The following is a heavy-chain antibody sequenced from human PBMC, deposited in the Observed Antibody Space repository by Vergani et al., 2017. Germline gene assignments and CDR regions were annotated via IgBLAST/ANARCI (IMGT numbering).Heavy chain of an antibody. Sequence: EVQLVESGGVVVQPGGSLRLSCAASGFTFDDYAMHWVRQAPGKGLEWVSLISGSGGSTYYADSVKGRFTISRDNSKNTLYLQMNSLRAEDTAVYYCAKYGFGELLENPNTRWGQGTLVTVSS. CDR1: GFTFDDYA. CDR2: ISGSGGST. J-gene: IGHJ4*02. D-gene: IGHD3-10*01. V-gene: IGHV3-23*04. CDR3: AKYGFGELLENPNTR.